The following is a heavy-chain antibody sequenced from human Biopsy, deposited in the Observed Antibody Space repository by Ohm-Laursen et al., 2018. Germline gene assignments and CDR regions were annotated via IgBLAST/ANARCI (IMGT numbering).Heavy chain of an antibody. CDR2: FAPENGKT. CDR3: AADINVWNVNY. Sequence: SAKVSCKASGYTLTELSMHWVRQAPGKGLEWMGGFAPENGKTVYAQNFQARVSMTEDTSTDTAYMELRSLRSEDTAVYYCAADINVWNVNYWGQGTQVTVSS. CDR1: GYTLTELS. D-gene: IGHD1-1*01. J-gene: IGHJ4*02. V-gene: IGHV1-24*01.